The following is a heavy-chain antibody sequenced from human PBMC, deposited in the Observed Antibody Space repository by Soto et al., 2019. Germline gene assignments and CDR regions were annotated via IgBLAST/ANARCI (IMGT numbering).Heavy chain of an antibody. V-gene: IGHV3-7*01. CDR1: GFIFSSHC. J-gene: IGHJ4*02. CDR2: INGDGSEV. CDR3: ARDSSDWSRDY. D-gene: IGHD6-19*01. Sequence: XESLSLSCTASGFIFSSHCMTWVRQAPGKGLVWVANINGDGSEVYYVDSVKGRFTVSRDNTKNSVYLQMNNLGVEDTAVYSCARDSSDWSRDYWGQGTLVTVSS.